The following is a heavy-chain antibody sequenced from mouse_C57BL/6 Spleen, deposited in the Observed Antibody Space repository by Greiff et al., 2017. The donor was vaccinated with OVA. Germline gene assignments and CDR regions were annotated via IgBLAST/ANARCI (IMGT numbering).Heavy chain of an antibody. CDR2: ISSGSSTI. Sequence: DVKLQESGGGLVKPGGSLKLSCAASGFTFSDYGMHWVRQAPEKGLEWVAYISSGSSTIYYADTVKGRFTISRDNAKNTLFLQMTSLRSEDTAMYYCARAHYYYGYAMDDWGQGTSVTVSS. CDR3: ARAHYYYGYAMDD. CDR1: GFTFSDYG. D-gene: IGHD1-1*01. J-gene: IGHJ4*01. V-gene: IGHV5-17*01.